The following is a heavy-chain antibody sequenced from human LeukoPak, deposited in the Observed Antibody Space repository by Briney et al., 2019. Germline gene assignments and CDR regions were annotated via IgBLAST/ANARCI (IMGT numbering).Heavy chain of an antibody. D-gene: IGHD1-26*01. CDR2: IWGDGSNK. CDR3: ARDSSGSYYVSDY. V-gene: IGHV3-33*01. J-gene: IGHJ4*02. Sequence: GRSLRLSCAASGFTFSSYGMHWVRQAPGRGLEWVSVIWGDGSNKYYADSVKGRFTISRDNSKNTLYLQMNSLRADDTAVYYCARDSSGSYYVSDYWGQGTLVTVSS. CDR1: GFTFSSYG.